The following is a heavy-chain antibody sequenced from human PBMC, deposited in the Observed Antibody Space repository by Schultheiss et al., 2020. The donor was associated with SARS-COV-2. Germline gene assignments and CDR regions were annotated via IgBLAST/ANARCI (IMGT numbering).Heavy chain of an antibody. CDR2: IYYSGST. V-gene: IGHV4-59*08. J-gene: IGHJ6*03. CDR3: ARQNYYYYYMDV. Sequence: SETLSLTCTVSGGSISSYYWSWIRQPAGKGLEWIGSIYYSGSTNYNPSLKSRVTISVDTSKNQFSLKLSSVTAADTAVYYCARQNYYYYYMDVWGKGTTVTVSS. CDR1: GGSISSYY.